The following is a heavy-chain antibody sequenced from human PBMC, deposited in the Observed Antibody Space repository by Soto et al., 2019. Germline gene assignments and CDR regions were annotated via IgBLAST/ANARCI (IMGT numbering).Heavy chain of an antibody. CDR2: IGGSGGTK. D-gene: IGHD3-10*01. V-gene: IGHV3-48*03. CDR1: GFTFSSYE. Sequence: EEQLVESGGGLVQPGGSLRLSCAASGFTFSSYEMNWVRQAPGMGLEWISYIGGSGGTKYSADSVKGRFTISRDNAQNSLYIQMNSVRAEDTAVYYCARDRGGDVGQFLFPDGFDLWGQGTMVTVSS. CDR3: ARDRGGDVGQFLFPDGFDL. J-gene: IGHJ3*01.